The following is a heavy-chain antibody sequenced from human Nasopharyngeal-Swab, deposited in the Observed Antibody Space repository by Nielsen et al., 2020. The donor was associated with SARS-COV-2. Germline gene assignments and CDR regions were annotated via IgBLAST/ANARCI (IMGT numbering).Heavy chain of an antibody. CDR2: ISAYNGST. J-gene: IGHJ4*02. V-gene: IGHV1-18*01. Sequence: ASVKVSCKASGYTFTSYGISWVRQAPGQGLEWMGWISAYNGSTNYAQKFQGRVTMTRDTSISTAYMELSRLRSDDTAVYYCARVASYFDYWGQGTLVTVSS. CDR1: GYTFTSYG. CDR3: ARVASYFDY.